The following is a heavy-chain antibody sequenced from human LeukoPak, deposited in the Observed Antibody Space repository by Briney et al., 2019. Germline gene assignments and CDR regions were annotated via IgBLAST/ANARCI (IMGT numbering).Heavy chain of an antibody. CDR3: ASVITGSVDY. V-gene: IGHV4-30-2*01. Sequence: SETLSLTCTVSGDSITGGAYYWSWIRQPPGKGLEWIGYIYHSGGTYYNPSLKSRVTIPLDRSKNQFSLKLTSVSAADTAVYYCASVITGSVDYWGQGTLVTVSS. CDR2: IYHSGGT. J-gene: IGHJ4*02. CDR1: GDSITGGAYY. D-gene: IGHD1-20*01.